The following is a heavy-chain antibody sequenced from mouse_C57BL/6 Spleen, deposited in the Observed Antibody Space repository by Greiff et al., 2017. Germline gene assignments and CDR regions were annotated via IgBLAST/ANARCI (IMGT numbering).Heavy chain of an antibody. J-gene: IGHJ4*01. V-gene: IGHV1-39*01. D-gene: IGHD2-4*01. CDR3: AIGDYYDYDPYYAMDY. CDR1: GYSFTDYN. CDR2: INPNYGIT. Sequence: VQLKQSGPELVKPGASVKISCKASGYSFTDYNMNWVKQSNGKSLEWIGVINPNYGITSYNQKFKGKATLTVDQSSSTAYMQLNSLTSEDSAVYYCAIGDYYDYDPYYAMDYWGQGTSVTVSS.